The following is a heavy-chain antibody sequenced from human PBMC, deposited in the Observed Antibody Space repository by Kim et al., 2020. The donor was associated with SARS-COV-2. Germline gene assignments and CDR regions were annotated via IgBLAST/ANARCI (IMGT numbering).Heavy chain of an antibody. D-gene: IGHD4-17*01. J-gene: IGHJ4*02. Sequence: ASVKFSCKVSGYTLTELSMHWVRQAPGKGLEWMGGFDPEDGETIYAQKFQGRVTMTEDTSTDTAYMELSSLRSEDTAVYYCATHAPTVTTPPDYWGQGTLVTVSS. CDR3: ATHAPTVTTPPDY. CDR2: FDPEDGET. V-gene: IGHV1-24*01. CDR1: GYTLTELS.